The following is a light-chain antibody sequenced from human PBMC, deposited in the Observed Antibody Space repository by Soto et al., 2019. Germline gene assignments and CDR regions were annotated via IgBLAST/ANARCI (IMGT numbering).Light chain of an antibody. V-gene: IGKV3-15*01. Sequence: EIVMTQSPATLSVSPGERATLSCRASQSVSSNLAWYQQKPGQAPRLLIYGASTRATGIPARFSGSGSGTEFTLTISSLQSEDFAVYYCQQYNNWSVTFGPGTKVYIK. J-gene: IGKJ3*01. CDR2: GAS. CDR3: QQYNNWSVT. CDR1: QSVSSN.